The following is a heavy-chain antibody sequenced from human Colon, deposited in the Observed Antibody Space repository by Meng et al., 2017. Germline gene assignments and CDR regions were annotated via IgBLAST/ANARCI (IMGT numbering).Heavy chain of an antibody. V-gene: IGHV1-18*01. CDR2: INTYDDNT. CDR3: ARDNPGDYVWDY. Sequence: QVLLVQSGADVKKPGASVKVSCKASGYTFTPYGISWMRPAPGQGLEWTGWINTYDDNTNYVEKFRGRVTLPTDTSTNTAYMELRSLRSDDTAVYYCARDNPGDYVWDYWGQGTLVTVSS. J-gene: IGHJ4*02. CDR1: GYTFTPYG. D-gene: IGHD4-17*01.